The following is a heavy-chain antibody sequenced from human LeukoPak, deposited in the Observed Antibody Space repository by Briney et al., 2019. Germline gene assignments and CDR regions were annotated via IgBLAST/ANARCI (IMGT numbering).Heavy chain of an antibody. V-gene: IGHV4-59*01. CDR2: IHHSGST. D-gene: IGHD3-10*01. CDR3: ARLTYDYYGSGSYSWWIDT. Sequence: SETLSLTCTVSGGSISSYYWTWIRQPPGKGLGYIGYIHHSGSTSYSPSLKGRVIISVDTSKTYLSLKLSSVTAADTAVYYCARLTYDYYGSGSYSWWIDTWGQGTLVIVSS. CDR1: GGSISSYY. J-gene: IGHJ5*02.